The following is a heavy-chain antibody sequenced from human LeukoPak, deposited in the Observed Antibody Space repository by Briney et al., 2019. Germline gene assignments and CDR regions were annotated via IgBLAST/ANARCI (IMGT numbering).Heavy chain of an antibody. CDR1: GGTFSSYA. CDR2: IIPIFGTA. CDR3: ARSPVGAFYYFDF. Sequence: SVKVSCKASGGTFSSYAISWVRQAPGQGLEWMGGIIPIFGTANYAQKFQGRVTITADESTSTAYMELSSLRSEDTAVYYCARSPVGAFYYFDFWGQGTLVTVSS. D-gene: IGHD1-26*01. J-gene: IGHJ4*02. V-gene: IGHV1-69*13.